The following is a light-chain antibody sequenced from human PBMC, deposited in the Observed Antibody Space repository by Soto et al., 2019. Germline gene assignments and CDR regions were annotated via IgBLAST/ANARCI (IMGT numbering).Light chain of an antibody. CDR2: AAS. CDR1: QSTNNY. CDR3: QQSYSSPPT. J-gene: IGKJ1*01. V-gene: IGKV1-39*01. Sequence: DIQMTQSPSSLSASVGDRVTITCRASQSTNNYLNWYQQKPGKAPKLLIFAASSLQSGVPSRFSGSRSGPDFTLTISSLQPEDFATYYCQQSYSSPPTFGQGTKVDI.